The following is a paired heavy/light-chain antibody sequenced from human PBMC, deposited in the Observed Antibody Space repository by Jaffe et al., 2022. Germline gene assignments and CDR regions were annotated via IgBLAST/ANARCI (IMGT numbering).Light chain of an antibody. CDR1: QSVLYSSNNKNY. CDR3: QQYYSTPV. V-gene: IGKV4-1*01. Sequence: DIVMTQSPDSLAVSLGERATINCKSSQSVLYSSNNKNYLAWYQQKPGQPPKLLIYWASTRESGVPDRFSGSGSGTDFTLTISSLQAEDVAVYYCQQYYSTPVFGGGTKVEIK. CDR2: WAS. J-gene: IGKJ4*01.
Heavy chain of an antibody. CDR1: GFTFSSYA. D-gene: IGHD6-6*01. V-gene: IGHV3-23*01. CDR2: ISGSGGST. CDR3: AKVRPKSGQLAQKPPPYYFDY. Sequence: EVQLLESGGGLVQPGGSLRLSCAASGFTFSSYAMSWVRQAPGKGLEWVSAISGSGGSTYYADSVKGRFTISRDNSKNTLYLQMNSLRAEDTAVYYCAKVRPKSGQLAQKPPPYYFDYWGQGTLVTVSS. J-gene: IGHJ4*02.